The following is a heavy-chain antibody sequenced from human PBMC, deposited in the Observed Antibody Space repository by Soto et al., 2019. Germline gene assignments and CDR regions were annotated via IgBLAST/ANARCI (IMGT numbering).Heavy chain of an antibody. CDR1: GGSISSYY. CDR3: ARGAARPGYYDYMDV. D-gene: IGHD6-6*01. Sequence: SETLSLTCTVSGGSISSYYWSWIRQPPGKGLEWIGYIYYSGSTNYNPSLKSRVTISVDTSKNQFSLKLSSVTAADTAVYYGARGAARPGYYDYMDVGGKGTTVTVSS. V-gene: IGHV4-59*01. J-gene: IGHJ6*03. CDR2: IYYSGST.